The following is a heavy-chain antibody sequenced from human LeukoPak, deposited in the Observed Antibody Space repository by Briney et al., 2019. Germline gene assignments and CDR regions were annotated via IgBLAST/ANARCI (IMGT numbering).Heavy chain of an antibody. CDR2: MNPNSGNT. CDR3: ARAVAYRYNSWFDP. D-gene: IGHD5-18*01. CDR1: GYTFTSYD. Sequence: PPASVKVSCKASGYTFTSYDINWVRQAAGQGLEWMGWMNPNSGNTGYAQKFQGRVTMTRNTSISTAYMELSSLRSEDTAVYYCARAVAYRYNSWFDPWGQGTLVTVSS. J-gene: IGHJ5*02. V-gene: IGHV1-8*01.